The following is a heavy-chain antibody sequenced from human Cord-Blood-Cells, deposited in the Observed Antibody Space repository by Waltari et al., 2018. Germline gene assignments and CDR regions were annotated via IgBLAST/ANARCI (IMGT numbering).Heavy chain of an antibody. CDR2: IIPIFGTA. V-gene: IGHV1-69*01. D-gene: IGHD3-10*01. CDR3: ARGYGSGSYYNYYYGMDV. J-gene: IGHJ6*02. Sequence: QVQLVQSGAEVKKPGSSVKVSCKASGGTFSSYAISWVRQAPGQGLEWMGGIIPIFGTAIYAQKFQGRVTITADESTSTAYMELSSLRSEDTAVYYCARGYGSGSYYNYYYGMDVWGQGTTVTVSS. CDR1: GGTFSSYA.